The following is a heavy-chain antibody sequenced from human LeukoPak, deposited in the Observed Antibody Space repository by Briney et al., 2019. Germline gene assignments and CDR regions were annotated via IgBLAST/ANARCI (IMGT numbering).Heavy chain of an antibody. D-gene: IGHD3-22*01. Sequence: GGSLRLSCAASGFTFSSYAMSWVRQAPGKGLEWVSAISGSGGSTYYADSVKGRFTISRDNSNNTLYLQMNSLRAENTAVYYCAKVVYDSSGYYYYYYYYGMDVWGQGTTVTVSS. CDR2: ISGSGGST. CDR1: GFTFSSYA. V-gene: IGHV3-23*01. CDR3: AKVVYDSSGYYYYYYYYGMDV. J-gene: IGHJ6*02.